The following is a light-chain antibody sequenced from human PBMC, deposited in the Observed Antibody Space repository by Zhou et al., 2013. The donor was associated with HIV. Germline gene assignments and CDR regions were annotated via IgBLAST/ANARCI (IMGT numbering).Light chain of an antibody. CDR1: HGVRTW. CDR3: QKYDSAPLT. V-gene: IGKV1-12*01. J-gene: IGKJ4*01. CDR2: KAS. Sequence: DIQMTQSPSFVSASVGDKVTITCRASHGVRTWLAWYQQKPGKTPKLLIYKASSLESGVPSRFSGSGSGTEFTLTISSLQPEDVATYYCQKYDSAPLTFGGGTKVEIK.